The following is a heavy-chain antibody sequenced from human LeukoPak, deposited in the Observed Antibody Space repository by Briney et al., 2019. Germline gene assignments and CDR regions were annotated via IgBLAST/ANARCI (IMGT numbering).Heavy chain of an antibody. D-gene: IGHD6-13*01. J-gene: IGHJ4*02. CDR1: GFTFSTCP. CDR3: ARETDSSSYYFDY. CDR2: INSNGGRT. V-gene: IGHV3-64*02. Sequence: GGSLRLSCVAFGFTFSTCPMYWVRQAPGKGLELVSSINSNGGRTYYADSMKGRFTVSRDNSKNTLYLQMDSLRAEDMAVYYCARETDSSSYYFDYWGQGTLVTVSS.